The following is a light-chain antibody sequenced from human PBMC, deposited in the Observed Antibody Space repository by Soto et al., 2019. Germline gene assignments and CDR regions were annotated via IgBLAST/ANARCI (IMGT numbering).Light chain of an antibody. V-gene: IGLV2-14*03. CDR3: SSFKTYDTDV. CDR1: SSDVGFSNF. Sequence: QSVLTQPASVSGSPGQSITISCTGTSSDVGFSNFIFWFQQHPGKAPKLIISDVVNRPSGVSYRFSGSRFGNTASLTISGLQVEDEADYYCSSFKTYDTDVFGTGTKVTVL. J-gene: IGLJ1*01. CDR2: DVV.